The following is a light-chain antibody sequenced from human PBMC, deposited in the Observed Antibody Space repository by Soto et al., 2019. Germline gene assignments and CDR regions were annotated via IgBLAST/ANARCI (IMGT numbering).Light chain of an antibody. Sequence: EIVLTQSPATLSLSPGEGATLSCRASQSVGSYLAWYQQKSGQAPRLLIFDTANRAAGISPRFSGSGSGTDFTLTISSLEPXDFAVYYCQQRSTWPPAFGPGTKVDIK. CDR3: QQRSTWPPA. V-gene: IGKV3-11*01. CDR2: DTA. J-gene: IGKJ3*01. CDR1: QSVGSY.